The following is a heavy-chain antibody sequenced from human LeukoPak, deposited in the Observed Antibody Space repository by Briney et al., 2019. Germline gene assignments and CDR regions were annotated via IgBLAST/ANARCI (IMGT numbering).Heavy chain of an antibody. CDR1: GFTFSRYA. CDR3: ARGVPIVVVPAAVDY. Sequence: GGSLRLSCAASGFTFSRYAMHWVRQAPGKGLEYVSAISSNGGSTYYANSVKGRFTISRDNSKNTLYLQMGSLRAEDMAVYYCARGVPIVVVPAAVDYWGQGTLVTVSS. J-gene: IGHJ4*02. V-gene: IGHV3-64*01. CDR2: ISSNGGST. D-gene: IGHD2-2*01.